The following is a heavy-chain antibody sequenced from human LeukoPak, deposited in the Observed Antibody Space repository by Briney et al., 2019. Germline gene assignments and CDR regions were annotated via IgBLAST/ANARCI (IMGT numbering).Heavy chain of an antibody. J-gene: IGHJ5*02. V-gene: IGHV3-7*01. CDR3: ARRLGLGFGEYSNNWFDP. D-gene: IGHD3-10*01. CDR2: IKHDGSEK. CDR1: GFTFSSYW. Sequence: GGSLRLSCAASGFTFSSYWMSWVRQAPGKGLEWVANIKHDGSEKYYVDSVKGRFTISRDNAKNFLYLQMNSLRAEDMAVYYCARRLGLGFGEYSNNWFDPWGQGTLVTVSS.